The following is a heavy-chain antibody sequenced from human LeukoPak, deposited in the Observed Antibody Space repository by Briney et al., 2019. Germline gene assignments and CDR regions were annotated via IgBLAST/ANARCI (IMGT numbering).Heavy chain of an antibody. CDR2: INHSGST. D-gene: IGHD1-1*01. CDR3: ARGRTSDY. V-gene: IGHV4-34*01. CDR1: GGFFSGYY. Sequence: SETLSLTCAVYGGFFSGYYWSWIRQPPGKGLEWIGEINHSGSTNYNPSLKSRVTISVDTSKNRFSLKLSSVTAADTAVYYCARGRTSDYWGQGTLVTVSS. J-gene: IGHJ4*02.